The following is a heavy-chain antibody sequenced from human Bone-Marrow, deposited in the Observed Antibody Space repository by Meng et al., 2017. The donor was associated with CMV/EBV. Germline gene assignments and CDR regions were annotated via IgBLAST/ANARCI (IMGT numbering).Heavy chain of an antibody. CDR2: ISSSGSTI. CDR3: ARDRGSVLRFLEWPSLFDY. D-gene: IGHD3-3*01. J-gene: IGHJ4*02. Sequence: GGSLRLSCAASGFTFSDYYMSWIRQAPGKGLEWVSYISSSGSTIYYADSVKGRFTISRDNAKNSLYLQMNSLRAEDTAVYYCARDRGSVLRFLEWPSLFDYWGQGTLVTVPS. V-gene: IGHV3-11*04. CDR1: GFTFSDYY.